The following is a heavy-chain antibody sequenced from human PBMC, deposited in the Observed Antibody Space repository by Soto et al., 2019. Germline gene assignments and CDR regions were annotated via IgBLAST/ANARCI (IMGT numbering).Heavy chain of an antibody. Sequence: QVQLVESGGGLVKPGGSLRLSCAASGFTFSDYYMSWIRQAPGKGLEWVSYISSSSSYTNYADSVKGRFTISRDNAKNSRYLQINSLRAEDTAVYYCARDARGYSYGLDYWGQGTLVTVSS. J-gene: IGHJ4*02. CDR1: GFTFSDYY. D-gene: IGHD5-18*01. CDR3: ARDARGYSYGLDY. V-gene: IGHV3-11*05. CDR2: ISSSSSYT.